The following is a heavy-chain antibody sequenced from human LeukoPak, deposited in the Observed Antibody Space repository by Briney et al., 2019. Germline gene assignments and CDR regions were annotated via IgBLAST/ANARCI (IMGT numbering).Heavy chain of an antibody. CDR2: ISSSGSTI. J-gene: IGHJ2*01. D-gene: IGHD2-21*02. V-gene: IGHV3-48*03. CDR1: GFTFSSFE. Sequence: GGSLRLSCAASGFTFSSFEMIWVRQAPGKGLEWLSYISSSGSTIYYADSVKGRFTISRDNSKNTLYLQMNSLRAEDTAVYYCAKESEKNIVVVTAIPRWYFDLWGRGTLVTVSS. CDR3: AKESEKNIVVVTAIPRWYFDL.